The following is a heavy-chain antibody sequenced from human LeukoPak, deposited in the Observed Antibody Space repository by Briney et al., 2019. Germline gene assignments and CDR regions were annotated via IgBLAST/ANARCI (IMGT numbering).Heavy chain of an antibody. CDR1: GYSFTSYW. D-gene: IGHD3-3*01. CDR2: IYPGDSDT. Sequence: GESLKISCKGSGYSFTSYWIGWVRQMPGKGLEWMGIIYPGDSDTRYSPSFQGQVTISADKSISTAYLQWSSLKASDTAMYYCARRGGVGDSIPQGQDAFDTWGQGTMVTVSS. V-gene: IGHV5-51*01. J-gene: IGHJ3*02. CDR3: ARRGGVGDSIPQGQDAFDT.